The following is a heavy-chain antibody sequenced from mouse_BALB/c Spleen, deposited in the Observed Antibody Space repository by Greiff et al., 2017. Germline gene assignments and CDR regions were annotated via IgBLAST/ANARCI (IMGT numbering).Heavy chain of an antibody. J-gene: IGHJ2*01. CDR3: ARVDDGYYYYFDY. CDR1: GFSLTSYG. Sequence: QVQLKQSGPGLVAPSQSLSITCTVSGFSLTSYGVHWVRQPPGKGLEWLGVIWAGGSTNYNSALMSRLSISKDNSKSQVFLKMNSLQTDDTAMYYCARVDDGYYYYFDYWGQGTTLTVSS. V-gene: IGHV2-9*02. D-gene: IGHD2-3*01. CDR2: IWAGGST.